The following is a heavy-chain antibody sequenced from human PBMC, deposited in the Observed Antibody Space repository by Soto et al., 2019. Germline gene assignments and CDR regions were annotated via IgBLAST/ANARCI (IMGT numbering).Heavy chain of an antibody. CDR1: GASFSRYS. CDR2: INHDGST. V-gene: IGHV4-34*01. J-gene: IGHJ4*02. CDR3: ARGGRRYSAYDYAY. Sequence: QRDAEILKPSETLSLTYVVYGASFSRYSWSWIRQPPRKGLEWIGEINHDGSTKYNPSLKHRVXXSVDTSKTRFSLRLSSVTAADTAVYYCARGGRRYSAYDYAYWGQGTLVTVSS. D-gene: IGHD5-12*01.